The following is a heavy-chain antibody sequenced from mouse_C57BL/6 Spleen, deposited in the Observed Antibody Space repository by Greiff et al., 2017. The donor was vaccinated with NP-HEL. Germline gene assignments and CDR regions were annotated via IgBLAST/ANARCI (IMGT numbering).Heavy chain of an antibody. CDR1: GYTFTSYW. D-gene: IGHD3-1*01. J-gene: IGHJ2*01. Sequence: QVQLQQPGAELVRPGTSVKLSCKASGYTFTSYWMHWVKQRPGQGLEWIGVIDPSDSYTNYNQKFKGKATLTVDTSSSTAYMQLSSLTSEDSAVYYCARRAARGYFDYWGQGTTLTVSS. CDR2: IDPSDSYT. V-gene: IGHV1-59*01. CDR3: ARRAARGYFDY.